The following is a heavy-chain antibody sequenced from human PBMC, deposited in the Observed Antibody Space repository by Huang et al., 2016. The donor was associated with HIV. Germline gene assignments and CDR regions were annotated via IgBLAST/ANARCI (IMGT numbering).Heavy chain of an antibody. D-gene: IGHD2-21*01. V-gene: IGHV1-24*01. CDR1: GYPSTELS. CDR3: AAGYDTYYDI. Sequence: QVQLVQSGAEVKKPGASVKVSCKVSGYPSTELSIHWVRQAPGKGLEWMGGLAPEHGETIYAQNFQGRVTMTEDTSTDTAYMELHSLRPEDTAVYYCAAGYDTYYDIWGQGTMVIASS. CDR2: LAPEHGET. J-gene: IGHJ3*02.